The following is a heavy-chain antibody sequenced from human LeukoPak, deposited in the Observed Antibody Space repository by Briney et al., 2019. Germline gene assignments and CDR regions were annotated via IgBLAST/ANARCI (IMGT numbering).Heavy chain of an antibody. CDR2: ISGDGSTI. J-gene: IGHJ4*02. CDR3: ARGRYVSGWYPDYFDF. D-gene: IGHD6-19*01. V-gene: IGHV3-11*04. CDR1: GFTFSDCY. Sequence: PGGSLRLSCAASGFTFSDCYMSWIRQAPGKGLEWVSFISGDGSTIYYADSVKGRFTISRDNAKNSLYLQIDSLTAEDTAVYYCARGRYVSGWYPDYFDFWGQGTLVTVSS.